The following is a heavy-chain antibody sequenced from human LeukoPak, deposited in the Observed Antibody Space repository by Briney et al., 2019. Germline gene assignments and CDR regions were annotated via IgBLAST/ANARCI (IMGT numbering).Heavy chain of an antibody. Sequence: PGGSLRLSCTTSGFTFSRYWMSWVRQAPGKGPEWVANIKEDGTEKYYADSVKGRFTISRDNVKNSLYLQMNNLRDDDTAVYYCAREAPAHDFWGQGTLVTVSS. D-gene: IGHD2-2*01. J-gene: IGHJ4*02. CDR3: AREAPAHDF. V-gene: IGHV3-7*01. CDR1: GFTFSRYW. CDR2: IKEDGTEK.